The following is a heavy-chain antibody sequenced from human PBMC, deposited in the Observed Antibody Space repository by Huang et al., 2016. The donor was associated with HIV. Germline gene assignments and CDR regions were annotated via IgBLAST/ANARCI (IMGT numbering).Heavy chain of an antibody. CDR3: ARHREGPVAYYSGWGSHLNYMDV. Sequence: QLLLQESGPGLVKPSEALALTCAVSGGSISSSDCHWGWVRQPPGKGLGWRGRIYYMGMPHYSPALKVRCTIAVDTPKNLFCLNLTSMTAADTAVYYCARHREGPVAYYSGWGSHLNYMDVWGRGRTVVVSS. CDR1: GGSISSSDCH. CDR2: IYYMGMP. V-gene: IGHV4-39*01. D-gene: IGHD3-10*01. J-gene: IGHJ6*03.